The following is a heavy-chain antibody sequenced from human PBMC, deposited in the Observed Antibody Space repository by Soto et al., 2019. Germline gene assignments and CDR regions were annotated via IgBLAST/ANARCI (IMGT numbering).Heavy chain of an antibody. J-gene: IGHJ6*03. CDR3: AKPGCSGGSCREKFYYYYYYMDV. CDR2: ISGSGGST. V-gene: IGHV3-23*01. CDR1: GFTFSSYA. Sequence: EVQLLESGGGLVQPGGSLRLSCAASGFTFSSYAMSWVRQAPGKGLEWVSAISGSGGSTYYADSVKGRFTISRDNSKNTLYLQMNSLRAEDTAVYYCAKPGCSGGSCREKFYYYYYYMDVWGKGTTVTVSS. D-gene: IGHD2-15*01.